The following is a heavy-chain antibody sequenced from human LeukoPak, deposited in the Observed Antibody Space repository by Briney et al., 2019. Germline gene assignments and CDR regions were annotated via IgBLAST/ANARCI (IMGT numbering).Heavy chain of an antibody. V-gene: IGHV3-9*01. CDR1: GFTFDDYA. D-gene: IGHD5-12*01. J-gene: IGHJ4*02. CDR3: AKDLGYSGYGYFDY. CDR2: ISWNSGSI. Sequence: PGRSLRLSCAASGFTFDDYAMHWVRQAPGKGLEWVSGISWNSGSIGYADSVKSRFTISRDNAKNSLYLQMNSLRAEDTALYYCAKDLGYSGYGYFDYWGQGTLVTVSS.